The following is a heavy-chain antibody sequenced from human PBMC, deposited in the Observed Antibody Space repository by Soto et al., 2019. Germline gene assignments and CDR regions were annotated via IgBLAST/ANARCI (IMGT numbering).Heavy chain of an antibody. CDR1: GFNVMSYW. J-gene: IGHJ4*02. D-gene: IGHD3-16*01. V-gene: IGHV3-7*01. Sequence: PGGSLRLSCAVSGFNVMSYWMSWVRQAPGKGLEWVASIKEEGSEIYYLQSVRGRFTISRDSAGNALHLAMNYLSAEDTGVYFCARDIGFDYVNWGQGTLVTVSS. CDR2: IKEEGSEI. CDR3: ARDIGFDYVN.